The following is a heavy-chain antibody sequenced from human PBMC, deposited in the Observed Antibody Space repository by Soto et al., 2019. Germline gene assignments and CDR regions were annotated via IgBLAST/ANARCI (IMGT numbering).Heavy chain of an antibody. CDR2: IYWDDDK. CDR1: GFSLSTSGMC. CDR3: ARPIYCSTTSRDY. Sequence: SGPTLVNPTQTLTLTCTFSGFSLSTSGMCVSWIRQPPGKALEWLALIYWDDDKYYSTSLKTRLTISKDTSKNQVVLTVTNLDPADTATYYCARPIYCSTTSRDYWGQGTPVTVSS. J-gene: IGHJ4*02. D-gene: IGHD2-2*01. V-gene: IGHV2-70*01.